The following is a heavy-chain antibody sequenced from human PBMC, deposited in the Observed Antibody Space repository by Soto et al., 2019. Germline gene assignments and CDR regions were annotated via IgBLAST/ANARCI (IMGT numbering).Heavy chain of an antibody. D-gene: IGHD3-10*01. CDR1: GDTFNFYT. J-gene: IGHJ4*02. V-gene: IGHV1-69*02. Sequence: QVQLVQSGAELKKPGSSVRVSCKASGDTFNFYTINWVRQAPGQGLELMGRTIPMLSMSNYALKFQGRLSITADKSTSTAYMDLNSLKSEDTAMYYCATSYGSGSQAFDFWGQGTLVTVS. CDR2: TIPMLSMS. CDR3: ATSYGSGSQAFDF.